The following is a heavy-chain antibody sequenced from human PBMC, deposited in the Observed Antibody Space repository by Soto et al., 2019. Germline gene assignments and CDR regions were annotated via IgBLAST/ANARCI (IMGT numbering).Heavy chain of an antibody. CDR3: ARAPRGLTGTIMRPNDAFDI. V-gene: IGHV1-69*02. Sequence: ASVKVSCKASGGTFSSYTISWVRQAPGQGLEWMGRIIPILGIANYAQKFQGRVTITADKSTSTAYMELSSLRSEDTAVYYCARAPRGLTGTIMRPNDAFDIWGQGTMVTVSS. D-gene: IGHD1-7*01. CDR1: GGTFSSYT. CDR2: IIPILGIA. J-gene: IGHJ3*02.